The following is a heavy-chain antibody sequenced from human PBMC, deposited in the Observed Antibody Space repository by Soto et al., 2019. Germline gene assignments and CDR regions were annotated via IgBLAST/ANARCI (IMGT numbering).Heavy chain of an antibody. CDR3: ASLGADY. CDR1: RFTLRSNW. D-gene: IGHD3-16*01. Sequence: PGGSLRLSCAASRFTLRSNWMTWVRQAPGKGLEWVANIEGDGGARHYIDSVRGRFTISRDNAKNSLYLQMESLRAEDSAVYYCASLGADYWGQGTLVTVSS. V-gene: IGHV3-7*05. CDR2: IEGDGGAR. J-gene: IGHJ4*01.